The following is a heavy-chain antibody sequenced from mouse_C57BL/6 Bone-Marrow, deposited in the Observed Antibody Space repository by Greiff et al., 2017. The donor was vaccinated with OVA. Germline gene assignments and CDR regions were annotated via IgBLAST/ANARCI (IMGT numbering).Heavy chain of an antibody. CDR3: ARRLTGTCDY. CDR1: GFTFSSYS. V-gene: IGHV5-4*03. CDR2: ISDGGSYT. D-gene: IGHD4-1*01. J-gene: IGHJ2*01. Sequence: DVMLVESGGGLVKPGGSLKLSCAASGFTFSSYSMSWVRQTPEKRLEWVATISDGGSYTYYPDNVKGRFTISRDNAKNTLYLQMSHLKSEDTAMYYCARRLTGTCDYWGQGTTLTVSS.